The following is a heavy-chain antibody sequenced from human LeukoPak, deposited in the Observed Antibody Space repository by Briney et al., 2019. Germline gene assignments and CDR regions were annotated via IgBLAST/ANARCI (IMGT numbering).Heavy chain of an antibody. CDR3: AKDRQVAGKGDGGY. V-gene: IGHV3-23*01. Sequence: GGSLRLSCAASGFTFSSYAMSWVRQAPGKGLEWVSAISGSGGSTYYADSVKGRFTISRDNSENTLYLQMSSLRAEDTAVYYCAKDRQVAGKGDGGYWGQGTLVTVSS. CDR1: GFTFSSYA. J-gene: IGHJ4*02. CDR2: ISGSGGST. D-gene: IGHD6-19*01.